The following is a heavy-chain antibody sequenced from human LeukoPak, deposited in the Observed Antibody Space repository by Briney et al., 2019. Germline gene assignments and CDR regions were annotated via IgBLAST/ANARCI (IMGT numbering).Heavy chain of an antibody. CDR2: ISGSGGST. Sequence: PGGSLRLSCAASGFTFSSYEMNWVRQAPGKGLEWVSAISGSGGSTYYADSVKGRFTISRDNSKNTLYLQMNSLRAEDTAVYYCAKESRSIHVARTDYWGQGTLVTVSS. CDR1: GFTFSSYE. J-gene: IGHJ4*02. V-gene: IGHV3-23*01. CDR3: AKESRSIHVARTDY. D-gene: IGHD2-2*01.